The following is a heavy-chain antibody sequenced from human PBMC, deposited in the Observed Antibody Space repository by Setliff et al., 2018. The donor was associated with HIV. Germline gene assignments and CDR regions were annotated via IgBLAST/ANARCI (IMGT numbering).Heavy chain of an antibody. Sequence: PGESLKISCKGSGYTFTSHWIGWVRQMPGKGLEWMGIIYPGDSDTRYSPSFQGQVTISADKSISIAYLQWTSLKASDTAMYYCARGLGGDSYAVDYWGQGTVVTVSS. CDR1: GYTFTSHW. CDR2: IYPGDSDT. D-gene: IGHD5-18*01. CDR3: ARGLGGDSYAVDY. J-gene: IGHJ4*02. V-gene: IGHV5-51*01.